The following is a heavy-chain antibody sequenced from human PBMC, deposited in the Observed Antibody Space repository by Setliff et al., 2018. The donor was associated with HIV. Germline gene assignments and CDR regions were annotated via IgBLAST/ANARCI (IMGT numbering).Heavy chain of an antibody. V-gene: IGHV4-34*01. CDR2: INHSGST. J-gene: IGHJ6*03. D-gene: IGHD5-12*01. Sequence: PSETLSLTCAFYGGSLNGFYWSWIRQSPGKGLEWIGEINHSGSTNYNPSLKSRVTIRVDTSKNQFSLEVRSVTAADTAVYYCVRGWDDKVSTIWAPYYYYMDVWGKGTTVTVSS. CDR1: GGSLNGFY. CDR3: VRGWDDKVSTIWAPYYYYMDV.